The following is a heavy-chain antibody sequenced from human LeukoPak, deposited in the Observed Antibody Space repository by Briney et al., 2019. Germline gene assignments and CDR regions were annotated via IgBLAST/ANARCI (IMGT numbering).Heavy chain of an antibody. V-gene: IGHV3-21*01. D-gene: IGHD6-13*01. CDR3: AGGITAADPFDY. CDR1: GFTFSSYS. Sequence: GGSLRLSCAASGFTFSSYSMNWVRQAPGKGLEWVSSISRSSSHMYYADYADSVKGRFTISRDNAKNSLYLQMNSLRAEDTAVYYCAGGITAADPFDYWGQGTLVTVSS. J-gene: IGHJ4*02. CDR2: ISRSSSHMYYA.